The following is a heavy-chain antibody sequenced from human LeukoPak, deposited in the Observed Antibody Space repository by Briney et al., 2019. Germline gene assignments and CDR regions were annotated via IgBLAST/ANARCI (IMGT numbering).Heavy chain of an antibody. J-gene: IGHJ4*02. CDR1: GFTFSNAW. CDR3: TTTTGPDDY. D-gene: IGHD4-11*01. Sequence: GGSLRLSCAASGFTFSNAWMSWVRQAPGEGLEWVGRIKSKTEGGTTDYAAPVKGRFTISRDDSKNTLYLQMNSLKTEDTAVYYCTTTTGPDDYWGQGTLVTVSS. V-gene: IGHV3-15*01. CDR2: IKSKTEGGTT.